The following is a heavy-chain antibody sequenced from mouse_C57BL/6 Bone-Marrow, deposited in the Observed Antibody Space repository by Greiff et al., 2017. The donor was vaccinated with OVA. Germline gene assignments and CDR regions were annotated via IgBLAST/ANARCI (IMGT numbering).Heavy chain of an antibody. J-gene: IGHJ3*01. CDR1: GYTFTSYW. V-gene: IGHV1-52*01. CDR2: IDPSDSET. CDR3: ARGGNYEAWFAY. D-gene: IGHD2-1*01. Sequence: QVQPQQPGAELVRPGSSVKLSCKASGYTFTSYWMHWVKQRPIQGLEWIGNIDPSDSETHYNQKFKDKATLTVDKSSSTAYMQLSSLTSEDSAVYYCARGGNYEAWFAYWGQGTLVTVSA.